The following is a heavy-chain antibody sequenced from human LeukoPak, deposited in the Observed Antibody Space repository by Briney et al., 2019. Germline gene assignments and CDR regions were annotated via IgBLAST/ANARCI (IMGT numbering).Heavy chain of an antibody. CDR2: IYYSGST. CDR1: GGSISSYY. Sequence: PSETLSLTCTVSGGSISSYYWSWIRQPPGKGPEWIGNIYYSGSTNYNPSLKSRVTISVDTSKNQFSLKLSSVTAADTAVFYCARENSGSYREFDYWGQGTLVTVSS. CDR3: ARENSGSYREFDY. D-gene: IGHD1-26*01. J-gene: IGHJ4*02. V-gene: IGHV4-59*12.